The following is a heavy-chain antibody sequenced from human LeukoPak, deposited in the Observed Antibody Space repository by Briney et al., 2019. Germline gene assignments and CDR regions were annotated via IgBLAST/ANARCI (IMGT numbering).Heavy chain of an antibody. CDR2: ISYDATNE. CDR3: VRDFASGSYHNLFDY. Sequence: GGSLRLSCAASGFTFNFFSMYWVRQSPGKGPEWVAVISYDATNEYYADSVKGRFTISRDDSKSTLYLQMNSLRAEDTAVYYCVRDFASGSYHNLFDYWGQGTLVTVSS. D-gene: IGHD3-10*01. CDR1: GFTFNFFS. J-gene: IGHJ4*02. V-gene: IGHV3-30*04.